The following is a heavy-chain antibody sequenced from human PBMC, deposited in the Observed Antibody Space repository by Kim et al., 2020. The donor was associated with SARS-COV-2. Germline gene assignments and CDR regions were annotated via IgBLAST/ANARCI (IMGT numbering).Heavy chain of an antibody. CDR3: ARDGAWSLGSTWQHGYSSSWTP. D-gene: IGHD6-13*01. V-gene: IGHV3-21*01. J-gene: IGHJ5*02. CDR1: GFTFSSYS. Sequence: GGSLRLSCAASGFTFSSYSMNWVRQAPGKGLEWVSSISSSSSYIYYADSVKGRFTISRDNAKNSLYLQMNSLRAEDTAVYYCARDGAWSLGSTWQHGYSSSWTPWGQGTLVTVSS. CDR2: ISSSSSYI.